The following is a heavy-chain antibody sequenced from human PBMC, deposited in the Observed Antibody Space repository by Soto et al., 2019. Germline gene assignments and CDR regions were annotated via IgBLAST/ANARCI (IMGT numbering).Heavy chain of an antibody. V-gene: IGHV3-23*01. Sequence: HPGGSLRLSCAASGITFNNFAMSWVRQAPGTGLEWVASISAFGRHTFYADSVKGRFTISRDNSKNTLYLQMNTLSPEDTALYYCAKPALSPTASDTTGVREGFDYWGQGALVTVSS. CDR3: AKPALSPTASDTTGVREGFDY. CDR2: ISAFGRHT. CDR1: GITFNNFA. D-gene: IGHD4-17*01. J-gene: IGHJ4*02.